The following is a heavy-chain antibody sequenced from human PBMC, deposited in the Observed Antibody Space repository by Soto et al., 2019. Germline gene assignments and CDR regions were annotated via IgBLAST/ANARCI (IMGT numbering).Heavy chain of an antibody. CDR3: ARSDGSGSRAFDY. V-gene: IGHV1-69*02. CDR1: GDTFSSYT. J-gene: IGHJ4*02. D-gene: IGHD3-10*01. Sequence: QVHLVQSGVEVKKPGSSVKVSCKASGDTFSSYTINWVRQAPGLGLEWMGRVIPMLSMSNYALKFQGRVTMTADTSTNSAYLELSSLRSEDTATYYCARSDGSGSRAFDYWGQGALVTVSS. CDR2: VIPMLSMS.